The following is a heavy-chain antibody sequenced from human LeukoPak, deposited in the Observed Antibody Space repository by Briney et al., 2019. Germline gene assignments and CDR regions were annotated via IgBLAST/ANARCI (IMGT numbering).Heavy chain of an antibody. CDR3: ARLEGWVNYDILTGYYYFDY. D-gene: IGHD3-9*01. CDR2: IYPGDSDT. Sequence: GESLQISCKGSGYRFTSYWIGWVRQMPGKGLEWMGIIYPGDSDTRYSPSFQGQVTISADKSISTAYLQWSSLKASDTAMYYCARLEGWVNYDILTGYYYFDYWGQGTLVTVSS. V-gene: IGHV5-51*01. J-gene: IGHJ4*02. CDR1: GYRFTSYW.